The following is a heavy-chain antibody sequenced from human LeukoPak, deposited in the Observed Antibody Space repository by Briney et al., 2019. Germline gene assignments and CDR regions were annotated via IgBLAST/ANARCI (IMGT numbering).Heavy chain of an antibody. D-gene: IGHD1-26*01. CDR1: GYTFTSYG. J-gene: IGHJ4*02. CDR2: ISAYNGNT. V-gene: IGHV1-18*01. CDR3: ARVPGIVGATDSFDY. Sequence: ASVKVSCKASGYTFTSYGISWVRQAPGQGLEWMGWISAYNGNTNYAQKLQGRVTMTTDTSTSTAYMGLRSLRSDDTAVYYCARVPGIVGATDSFDYWGQGTLVTVSS.